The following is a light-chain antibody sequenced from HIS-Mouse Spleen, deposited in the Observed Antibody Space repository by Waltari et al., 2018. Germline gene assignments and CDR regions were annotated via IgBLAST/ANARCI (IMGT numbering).Light chain of an antibody. CDR1: QSLLHSNGYTC. J-gene: IGKJ1*01. CDR3: MQALQTWT. CDR2: LCS. V-gene: IGKV2-28*01. Sequence: DIVMTQSPLSLPVTPGEPASISCRSSQSLLHSNGYTCLDWYLQKQGQSPQLLFYLCSNRASGVPDRFSGSGSGTDFTLKISRVEAEDVGVYYCMQALQTWTFGQGTKVEIK.